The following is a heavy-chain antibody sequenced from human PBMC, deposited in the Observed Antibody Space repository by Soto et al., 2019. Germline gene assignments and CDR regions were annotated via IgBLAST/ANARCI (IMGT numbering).Heavy chain of an antibody. V-gene: IGHV1-8*01. CDR3: DRSHGSMFNWLDS. CDR2: MNPNSGNT. J-gene: IGHJ5*01. Sequence: QVQLVQSGAEVKTPGASVKVSCKASGYTFATYDINWVRQAPGQGLGWMGWMNPNSGNTGYAQKSGGSLTMTGDTALSIAHMELRSLIKEDTAVYYCDRSHGSMFNWLDSCGPVTLVT. CDR1: GYTFATYD. D-gene: IGHD3-10*02.